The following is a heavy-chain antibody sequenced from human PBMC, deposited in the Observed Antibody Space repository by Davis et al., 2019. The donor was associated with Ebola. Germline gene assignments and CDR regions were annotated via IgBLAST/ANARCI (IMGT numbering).Heavy chain of an antibody. Sequence: SETLSLTCTVSGGSISSYYWSWIRQPPGKGLEWIGYIYYSGSTNYNPSLKSRVTISVDTSKNQFSLKLSSVTAADTAVYYCARGSDGKYSYYYGMDVWGKGTTVTVSS. CDR3: ARGSDGKYSYYYGMDV. J-gene: IGHJ6*04. CDR1: GGSISSYY. CDR2: IYYSGST. V-gene: IGHV4-59*12.